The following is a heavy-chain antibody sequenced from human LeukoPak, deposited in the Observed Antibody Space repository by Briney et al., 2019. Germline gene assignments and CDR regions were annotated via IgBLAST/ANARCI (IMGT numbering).Heavy chain of an antibody. CDR1: GFTFSSYG. D-gene: IGHD3-10*01. Sequence: SGGSLRLSCAASGFTFSSYGMHWVRQAPGKGQEWVAVISYDGSNKYYADSVKGRFTISRDNSKNTLYLQMNSLRAEDTAVYYSQGFGEFYWGQGTLVTVSS. V-gene: IGHV3-30*03. CDR2: ISYDGSNK. CDR3: QGFGEFY. J-gene: IGHJ4*02.